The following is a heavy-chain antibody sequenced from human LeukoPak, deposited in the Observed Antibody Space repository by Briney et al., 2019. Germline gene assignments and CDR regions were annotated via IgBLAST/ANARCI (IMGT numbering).Heavy chain of an antibody. CDR1: GGSISSSSYY. J-gene: IGHJ4*02. D-gene: IGHD5-12*01. CDR2: IYSGST. Sequence: SETQSLTCTVSGGSISSSSYYWGWIRQPPGKGLEWIGSIYSGSTYYNPSLKSRVTISVDTSKNQFSLKLSSVTAADTAVYYCARGGYDLLFDYWGQGTLVTVSS. V-gene: IGHV4-39*07. CDR3: ARGGYDLLFDY.